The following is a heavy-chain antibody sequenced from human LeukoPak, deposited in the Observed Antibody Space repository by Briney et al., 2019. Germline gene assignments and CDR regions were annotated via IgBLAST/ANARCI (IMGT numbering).Heavy chain of an antibody. CDR2: IKQDGSEK. V-gene: IGHV3-7*01. J-gene: IGHJ4*02. Sequence: GGSLRLSCAASGFTFSSYWMSWVRQAPGKGLEWVANIKQDGSEKYYVDSVKGRFTISRGNAKNSLYLQMNSLRAEDTAVYYCARVFRSTVTGEYYFDYWGQGTLVTVSS. CDR1: GFTFSSYW. CDR3: ARVFRSTVTGEYYFDY. D-gene: IGHD4-11*01.